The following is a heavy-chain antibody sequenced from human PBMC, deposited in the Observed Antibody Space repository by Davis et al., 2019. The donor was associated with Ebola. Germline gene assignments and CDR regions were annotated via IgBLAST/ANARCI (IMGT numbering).Heavy chain of an antibody. CDR3: AREAYGDYYYYYGMDV. V-gene: IGHV4-59*12. CDR2: IDYSGSP. CDR1: GGSISSYY. Sequence: SETLSLTCTVSGGSISSYYWSWIRQPPGKGLEWIGYIDYSGSPNYNPSLKSRVTISVDTSKNQFSLKLSSVTAADTAVYYCAREAYGDYYYYYGMDVWGKGTTVTVSS. D-gene: IGHD4-17*01. J-gene: IGHJ6*04.